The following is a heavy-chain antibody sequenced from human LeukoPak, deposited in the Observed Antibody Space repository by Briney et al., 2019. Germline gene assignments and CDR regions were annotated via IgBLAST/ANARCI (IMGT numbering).Heavy chain of an antibody. V-gene: IGHV1-69*02. CDR3: ARHSSRESFYDSDS. CDR2: IIPMLGIP. Sequence: SVKVSCKASGGTSITHIINWVRQAPGQGLEWMGRIIPMLGIPNYAQKFQGRVTFTADRSTNTAYMALSSLRSEDTAVYYCARHSSRESFYDSDSWGQGALIIVSS. J-gene: IGHJ4*02. D-gene: IGHD3-16*01. CDR1: GGTSITHI.